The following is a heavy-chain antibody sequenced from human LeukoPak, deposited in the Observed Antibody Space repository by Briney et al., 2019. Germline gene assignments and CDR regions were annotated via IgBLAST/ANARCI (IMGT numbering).Heavy chain of an antibody. CDR1: GFTFSSYG. V-gene: IGHV3-30*18. J-gene: IGHJ4*02. Sequence: GRSLILSCAASGFTFSSYGMHWVRQAPGKGLEWVAVISYDGSNKYYADSVKGRFTISRDNYKNTLYLQMNSLRAEDTAVYYCAKGSSSGYFDYFDYWGQGTLVTVSS. CDR2: ISYDGSNK. CDR3: AKGSSSGYFDYFDY. D-gene: IGHD6-13*01.